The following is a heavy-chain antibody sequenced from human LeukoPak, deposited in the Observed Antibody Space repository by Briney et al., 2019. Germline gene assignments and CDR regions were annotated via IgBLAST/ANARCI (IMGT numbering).Heavy chain of an antibody. J-gene: IGHJ5*02. CDR1: GYTFTGYY. V-gene: IGHV1-2*04. CDR3: ARGPLRNWVDP. CDR2: INPNSGGT. Sequence: ASVKVSCKASGYTFTGYYMHWVRQAPGQGLEWMGWINPNSGGTNYAQKFQGWVTMTRDTSIRTAYMELRRLRSDDTAVYYCARGPLRNWVDPWGQGTLVTVSS.